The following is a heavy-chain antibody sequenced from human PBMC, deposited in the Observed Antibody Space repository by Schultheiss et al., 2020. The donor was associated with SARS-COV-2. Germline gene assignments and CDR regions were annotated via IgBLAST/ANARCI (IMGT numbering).Heavy chain of an antibody. V-gene: IGHV3-30*12. CDR3: AADRVYYGLDV. CDR1: GIPFRVNG. CDR2: ISYDESNQ. J-gene: IGHJ6*02. Sequence: GGSLRLSCEASGIPFRVNGMSWVRQAPGKGLEWVAFISYDESNQYYAASVKGRFTISRDNSKNTVYLQMNSLRADDTAVYYCAADRVYYGLDVWGLGTTVTVSS.